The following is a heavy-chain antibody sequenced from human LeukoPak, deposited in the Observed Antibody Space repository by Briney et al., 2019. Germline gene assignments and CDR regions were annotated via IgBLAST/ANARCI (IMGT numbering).Heavy chain of an antibody. CDR3: ARDPAGYSSKGDY. CDR2: IIPILGIA. Sequence: SVKVSCKAAGYIFTNYGISWVRQAPGQGLEWMGRIIPILGIANYAQKFQGRVTITADKSTSTAYMELSSLRSEDTAVYYCARDPAGYSSKGDYWGQGTLVTVSS. J-gene: IGHJ4*02. D-gene: IGHD6-13*01. V-gene: IGHV1-69*04. CDR1: GYIFTNYG.